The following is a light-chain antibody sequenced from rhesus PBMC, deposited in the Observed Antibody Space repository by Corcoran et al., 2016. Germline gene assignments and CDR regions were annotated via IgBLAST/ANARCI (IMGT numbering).Light chain of an antibody. CDR2: AAS. CDR1: QGSSDD. Sequence: DIQMTQSPSSLSASVGDRVTITCRASQGSSDDLSWYHQKPGKPPKRLIYAASSLESGVPSRFSGSGSGTDFTLTISSLQPHHFAAYYCLQGYSTPPTFGPGPTLDIK. V-gene: IGKV1-36*02. CDR3: LQGYSTPPT. J-gene: IGKJ3*01.